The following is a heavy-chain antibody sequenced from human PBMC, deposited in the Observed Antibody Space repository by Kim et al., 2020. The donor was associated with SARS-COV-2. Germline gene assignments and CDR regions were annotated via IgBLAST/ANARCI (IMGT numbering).Heavy chain of an antibody. Sequence: PSLKGRVTVSADTSKNQFSLILTSVTAADTAVYYCARDTITVIRGGGLDVWSRGTPVTVSS. V-gene: IGHV4-4*06. J-gene: IGHJ6*02. CDR3: ARDTITVIRGGGLDV. D-gene: IGHD3-10*01.